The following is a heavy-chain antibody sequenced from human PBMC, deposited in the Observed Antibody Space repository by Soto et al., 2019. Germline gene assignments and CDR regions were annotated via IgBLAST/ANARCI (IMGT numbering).Heavy chain of an antibody. CDR2: ISVYHGNT. CDR3: ARDHGGATMALLY. V-gene: IGHV1-18*04. D-gene: IGHD3-10*01. CDR1: GYNFLNYG. J-gene: IGHJ4*02. Sequence: ASVKVSCKTSGYNFLNYGMSWVRQAPGQGPEWMGWISVYHGNTIYAKNFQGRVTMTTDTSTSTAYMELTSLRSDDTGVYYCARDHGGATMALLYLRQGTLVTVS.